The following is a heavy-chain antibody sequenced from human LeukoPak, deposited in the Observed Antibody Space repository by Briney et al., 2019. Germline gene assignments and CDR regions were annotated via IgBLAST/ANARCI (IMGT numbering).Heavy chain of an antibody. D-gene: IGHD3-22*01. CDR3: ARDRGGVDYDSSGYLNYFGY. Sequence: ASVKVSCKASGYTFTSYGISWVRQAPGQGLEWLGWISAYNGNTNYAQKLQGRVTMTTDTSTSTAYMELRSLRSDDTAVYYCARDRGGVDYDSSGYLNYFGYWGQGTLVTVSS. CDR2: ISAYNGNT. J-gene: IGHJ4*02. CDR1: GYTFTSYG. V-gene: IGHV1-18*01.